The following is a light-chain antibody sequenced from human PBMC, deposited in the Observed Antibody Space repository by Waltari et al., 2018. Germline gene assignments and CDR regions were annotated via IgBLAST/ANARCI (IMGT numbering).Light chain of an antibody. V-gene: IGLV1-44*01. Sequence: QSVLTQSPSTSGTSGQRVTISCSGSSSNIGRDIVNWYRHLPGTAPKLLIYNNNQRPSGVPARFSGSKSGTSASLAISGLQSEDEADYYCAAWDDSLNGVVFDGGTKLSVL. CDR3: AAWDDSLNGVV. CDR2: NNN. J-gene: IGLJ2*01. CDR1: SSNIGRDI.